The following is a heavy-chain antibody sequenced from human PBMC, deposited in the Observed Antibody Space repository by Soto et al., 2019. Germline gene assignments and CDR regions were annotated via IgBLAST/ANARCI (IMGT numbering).Heavy chain of an antibody. V-gene: IGHV1-18*01. CDR3: ARPSGSLRSYWYFDL. J-gene: IGHJ2*01. CDR2: ISAYNGNT. D-gene: IGHD1-26*01. Sequence: QVQLVQSGAEVKKPGASVKVSCKASGYTFTNYGINWVRQAPGQGLEWMGWISAYNGNTNYAQKFQDRVTMTTDTSTSTAYMELRSLRSDDTAVYYCARPSGSLRSYWYFDLWGRGTLVTVSS. CDR1: GYTFTNYG.